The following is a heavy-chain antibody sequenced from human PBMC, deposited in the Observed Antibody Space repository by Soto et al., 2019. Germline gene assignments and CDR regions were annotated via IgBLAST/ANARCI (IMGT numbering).Heavy chain of an antibody. Sequence: TLSLTCVISGDSVTGNTAGWNWIRQSPSRGLEWLGRTYYRSKWYYDYAGSVKGRMTINPDTSRNQFSLQLNSVSPEDTAVYYCASGMLVRGAYYVDVWSQGTTVTVSS. V-gene: IGHV6-1*01. CDR2: TYYRSKWYY. CDR1: GDSVTGNTAG. D-gene: IGHD3-10*01. CDR3: ASGMLVRGAYYVDV. J-gene: IGHJ6*02.